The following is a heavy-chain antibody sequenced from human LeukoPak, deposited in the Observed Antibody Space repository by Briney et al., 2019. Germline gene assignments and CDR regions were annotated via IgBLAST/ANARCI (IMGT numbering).Heavy chain of an antibody. CDR2: IYYSGTS. D-gene: IGHD3-9*01. J-gene: IGHJ4*02. Sequence: SETLSLTCTVSGGSISSYYWSWIRQPPGKGLEWIGYIYYSGTSNYNPSLKSRVTISVDTSKNQFSLQLSSVTAADTAVYYCAGTTYYDILTGYTATDYRGQGTLVTVSS. V-gene: IGHV4-59*08. CDR3: AGTTYYDILTGYTATDY. CDR1: GGSISSYY.